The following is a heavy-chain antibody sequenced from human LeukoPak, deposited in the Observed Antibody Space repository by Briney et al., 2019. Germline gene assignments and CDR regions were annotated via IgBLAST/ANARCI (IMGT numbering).Heavy chain of an antibody. Sequence: SETLSLTCTVSGGSISSSSYYWGWIRQPPGKGLEWIGSIYYSGSTYYNPSLKSRVTISVDTSKNQFSLKLSSVTAADTAVYYCARDYYDSSGYYYYAFDIWGQGTMVTVSS. V-gene: IGHV4-39*07. D-gene: IGHD3-22*01. J-gene: IGHJ3*02. CDR1: GGSISSSSYY. CDR3: ARDYYDSSGYYYYAFDI. CDR2: IYYSGST.